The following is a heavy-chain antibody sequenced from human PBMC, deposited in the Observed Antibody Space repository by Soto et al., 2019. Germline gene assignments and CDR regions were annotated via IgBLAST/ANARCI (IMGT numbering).Heavy chain of an antibody. CDR3: AKNKWDGGGRHVDL. J-gene: IGHJ2*01. CDR1: GFTFSSYG. CDR2: ISYDGSNK. Sequence: QVQLVESGGGVVQPGRSLRLSCAASGFTFSSYGMHWVRQAPGKGLEWVAAISYDGSNKYYLDSVKGRFTISRDNSKNTVFLQMNGLRSEDTAVYYCAKNKWDGGGRHVDLWGRGNLDTVSS. D-gene: IGHD3-16*01. V-gene: IGHV3-30*18.